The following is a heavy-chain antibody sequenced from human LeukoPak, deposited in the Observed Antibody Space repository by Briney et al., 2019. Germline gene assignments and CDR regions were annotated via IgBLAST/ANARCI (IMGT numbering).Heavy chain of an antibody. J-gene: IGHJ6*02. V-gene: IGHV3-30*14. CDR1: GFTFNSYL. CDR2: ISFEGDRE. CDR3: AMYDFWNAEGGYAMDV. Sequence: PGRSLRLSCVGSGFTFNSYLMHWVRQAPGKGREWVAAISFEGDRENYADSVKGRFTISRDNFKKTLYLQMNSLRVEDTAVYYCAMYDFWNAEGGYAMDVWGQGTTVTVAS. D-gene: IGHD3-3*01.